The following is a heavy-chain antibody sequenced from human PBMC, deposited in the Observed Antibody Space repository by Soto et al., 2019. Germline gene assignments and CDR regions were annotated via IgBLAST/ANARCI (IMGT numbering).Heavy chain of an antibody. J-gene: IGHJ4*02. CDR3: ARSSGYYYYTDY. V-gene: IGHV3-48*03. CDR2: ISSSGSTI. CDR1: GFTFSSYE. Sequence: EVQLVESGGGLVQPGGSLRLSCAASGFTFSSYEMNWVRQAPGKGLEWVSYISSSGSTIYYADSVKGQFTISRDNAKNSLYLQMNSLRAEDTAVYYCARSSGYYYYTDYWGQGTLVTVSS. D-gene: IGHD3-22*01.